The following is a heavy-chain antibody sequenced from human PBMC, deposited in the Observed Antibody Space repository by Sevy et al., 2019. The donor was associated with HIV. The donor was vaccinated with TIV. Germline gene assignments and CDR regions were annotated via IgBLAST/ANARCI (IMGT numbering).Heavy chain of an antibody. D-gene: IGHD3-22*01. V-gene: IGHV1-2*06. CDR2: INPNSGGT. J-gene: IGHJ4*02. Sequence: ASVKVSCKTSGYTFTDYYMHWVRQAPGQGLEWMGRINPNSGGTNYAQKFQGRVTMTRDTSISTAYMEVRSLRSDDTAVYYCAREGTLVTMIIWGQGTLVTVSS. CDR3: AREGTLVTMII. CDR1: GYTFTDYY.